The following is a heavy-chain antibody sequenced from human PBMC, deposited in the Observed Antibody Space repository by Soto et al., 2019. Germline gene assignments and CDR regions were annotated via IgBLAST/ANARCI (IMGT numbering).Heavy chain of an antibody. V-gene: IGHV4-31*11. Sequence: SESLSLTCAVSGGSICSGGYSWGWIRQPPWKGLEWIGYIYYSGSTYYNPSLKSRVTISVDTSKNQFSLKLSSVTAADTAVYYCARSPVPAPYYGMDVWGQGTTVTVSS. D-gene: IGHD2-2*01. CDR3: ARSPVPAPYYGMDV. CDR2: IYYSGST. CDR1: GGSICSGGYS. J-gene: IGHJ6*02.